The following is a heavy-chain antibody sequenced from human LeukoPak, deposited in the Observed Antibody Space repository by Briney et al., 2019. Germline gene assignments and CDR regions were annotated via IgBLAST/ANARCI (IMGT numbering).Heavy chain of an antibody. CDR1: GFTFSSYG. J-gene: IGHJ4*02. Sequence: PGGSLRLSCAASGFTFSSYGMHWVRQAPGKGLEWVAFIRYDGSNKYYADSVKGRFTISRDNSKNTLYLQMNSLRAEDTAVYYCAKDGRYHYDSSGYQFDYWGQGTLVTVSS. CDR3: AKDGRYHYDSSGYQFDY. CDR2: IRYDGSNK. D-gene: IGHD3-22*01. V-gene: IGHV3-30*02.